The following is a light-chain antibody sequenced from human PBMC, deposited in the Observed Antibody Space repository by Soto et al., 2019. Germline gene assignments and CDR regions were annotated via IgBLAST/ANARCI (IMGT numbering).Light chain of an antibody. CDR3: QQRSNSPPWIT. CDR2: DAA. V-gene: IGKV3-11*01. J-gene: IGKJ5*01. Sequence: EIVLTQSPATLPLSPGERATLSCRGIQSVSIYLAWYQQKPGQAPSLLIYDAANRATGIPAKFSGSGSGTDFTLTISGLEPEDSAVYYCQQRSNSPPWITFGQGTRLEIK. CDR1: QSVSIY.